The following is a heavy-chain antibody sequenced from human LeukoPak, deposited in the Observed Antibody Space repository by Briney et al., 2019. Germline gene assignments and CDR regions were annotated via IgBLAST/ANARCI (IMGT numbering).Heavy chain of an antibody. CDR1: GFTFSGYS. CDR3: AREHDSSGYSDY. D-gene: IGHD3-22*01. CDR2: ISSSSSYI. Sequence: GGSLRLSCAASGFTFSGYSMNWVRQAPGKGLEWVSSISSSSSYIYYADSVKGRFTISRDNAKNSLYLQMNSLRAEDTAVYYCAREHDSSGYSDYWGQGTLVTVSS. J-gene: IGHJ4*02. V-gene: IGHV3-21*01.